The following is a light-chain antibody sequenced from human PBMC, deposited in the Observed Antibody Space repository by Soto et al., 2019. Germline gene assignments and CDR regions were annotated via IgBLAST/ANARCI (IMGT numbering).Light chain of an antibody. J-gene: IGLJ3*02. CDR3: CSYTTNNTWV. CDR1: TGDVGTYNY. Sequence: QSALTQPASVSGSPGQSITISCTGTTGDVGTYNYVSWFQQHPGKAPKLIIYEVNDRPSGVSTRFSASKSANTASLTISGLQPDDEDDYYCCSYTTNNTWVFGGGTKLTVL. V-gene: IGLV2-14*01. CDR2: EVN.